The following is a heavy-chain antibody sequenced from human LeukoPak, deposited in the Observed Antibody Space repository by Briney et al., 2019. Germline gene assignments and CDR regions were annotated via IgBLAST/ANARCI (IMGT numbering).Heavy chain of an antibody. Sequence: GASVKVSCKASGYTFTSYGISWVRQAPGQGLEWMGWISAYNGNTNYAQKLQGRVTMTTDTSTSTAYMELSSLRSEDTAVYYCATKPYYYDSSGYYGTLDYWGQGTLVTVSS. CDR1: GYTFTSYG. D-gene: IGHD3-22*01. CDR2: ISAYNGNT. CDR3: ATKPYYYDSSGYYGTLDY. J-gene: IGHJ4*02. V-gene: IGHV1-18*01.